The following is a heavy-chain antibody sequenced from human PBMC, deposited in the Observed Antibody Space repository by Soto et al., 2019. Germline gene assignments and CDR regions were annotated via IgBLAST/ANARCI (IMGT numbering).Heavy chain of an antibody. CDR2: IYATGTT. D-gene: IGHD6-19*01. J-gene: IGHJ4*02. Sequence: SETLSLTCTVSGASISGFYWSWIRKSAGKGLEWIGRIYATGTTDYNPSLKSRVTISVDTSKNQFSLKLSSVTAADTAVYYCARASSGWYLGMYYFDYWGQGTLVTVSS. CDR1: GASISGFY. CDR3: ARASSGWYLGMYYFDY. V-gene: IGHV4-4*07.